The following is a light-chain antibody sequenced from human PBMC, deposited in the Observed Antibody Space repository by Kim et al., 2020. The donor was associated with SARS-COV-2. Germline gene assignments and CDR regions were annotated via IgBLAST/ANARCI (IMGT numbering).Light chain of an antibody. CDR3: SSCTISSIWV. CDR1: SSDVGGYNY. CDR2: DVS. V-gene: IGLV2-14*03. Sequence: QSVLTQPASGSGSPGQSITISCTGTSSDVGGYNYVSWYQQHPGKAPKLMIYDVSNRPSVVSNRFSGSKSGNTASLTISGLQAEDEADYICSSCTISSIWVFGGGTQLTVL. J-gene: IGLJ3*02.